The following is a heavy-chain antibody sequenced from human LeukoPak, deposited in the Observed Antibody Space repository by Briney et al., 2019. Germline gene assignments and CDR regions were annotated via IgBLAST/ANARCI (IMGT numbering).Heavy chain of an antibody. D-gene: IGHD2-15*01. V-gene: IGHV4-34*01. CDR2: INHSGST. CDR1: GGSFSGYY. Sequence: PSETLSLTCAVYGGSFSGYYWSWIRQPPGKGLEWIGEINHSGSTNYNPSLKSRVIISVDTSKNQFSLKLNSVTAADTAVYYCARVDGSCSGGSCPSGNWFDPWGQGTLVTVSS. CDR3: ARVDGSCSGGSCPSGNWFDP. J-gene: IGHJ5*02.